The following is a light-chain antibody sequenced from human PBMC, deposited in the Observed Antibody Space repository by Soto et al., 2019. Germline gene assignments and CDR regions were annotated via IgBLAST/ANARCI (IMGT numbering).Light chain of an antibody. CDR1: QTISSW. CDR3: QHYNSYPEA. V-gene: IGKV1-5*03. CDR2: KAS. J-gene: IGKJ1*01. Sequence: DIQITQSPSTLSGSVGDRVTITCRASQTISSWLDWYQQKPGQAPKLLIYKASTLKSGVPSRLSGSGSGTEFTLTISSLQHDDFETYYCQHYNSYPEAFGRGTQVDIK.